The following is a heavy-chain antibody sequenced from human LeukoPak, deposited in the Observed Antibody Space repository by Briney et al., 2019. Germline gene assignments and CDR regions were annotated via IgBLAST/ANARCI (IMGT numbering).Heavy chain of an antibody. V-gene: IGHV4-4*07. CDR3: ARNREWYWFFDL. CDR2: IYMNGIA. CDR1: GGSSRNDI. J-gene: IGHJ2*01. D-gene: IGHD1-14*01. Sequence: SETLSLTCSVSGGSSRNDIWNWIRQPAGKGLEWIGRIYMNGIANYNPSLKSRVTMSLDTSNNQFSLNLYSVTAADTAVYYCARNREWYWFFDLWGRGTLVTVSS.